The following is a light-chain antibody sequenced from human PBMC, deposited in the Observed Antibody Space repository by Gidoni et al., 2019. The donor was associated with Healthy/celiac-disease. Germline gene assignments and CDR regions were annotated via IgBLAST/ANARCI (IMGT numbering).Light chain of an antibody. J-gene: IGKJ3*01. CDR1: QSVSSY. CDR2: DAS. CDR3: QQRSNWPPAIFT. V-gene: IGKV3-11*01. Sequence: ELVLTHSPATLSLSPGERATLSCRASQSVSSYLAWYQQKPGQAPRLLIYDASNRATSIPARFSGSGSGTDFALTISSLEPEDVAVYYSQQRSNWPPAIFTFGPGTKVDIK.